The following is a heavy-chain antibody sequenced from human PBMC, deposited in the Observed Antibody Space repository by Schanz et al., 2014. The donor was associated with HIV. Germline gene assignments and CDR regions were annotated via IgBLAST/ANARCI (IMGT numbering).Heavy chain of an antibody. J-gene: IGHJ5*02. CDR1: GGTFSSSA. V-gene: IGHV1-46*01. Sequence: QVQLVQSGAEVKKPGSSVKVSCKASGGTFSSSAISWVRQAPGQGLEWMGIINPSGGRTNYAQKFQGRLTVTRDTSTSTVYMEMNSLRPDDTAVYYCARDLGGDFWSAQGGFDPWGQGTLVTVSS. CDR3: ARDLGGDFWSAQGGFDP. CDR2: INPSGGRT. D-gene: IGHD3-3*01.